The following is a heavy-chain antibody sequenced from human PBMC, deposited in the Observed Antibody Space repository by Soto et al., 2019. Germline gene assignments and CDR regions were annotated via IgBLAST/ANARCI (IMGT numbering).Heavy chain of an antibody. CDR2: IYYSGST. D-gene: IGHD1-26*01. J-gene: IGHJ3*02. CDR3: ARDRGGYSGSYSDAFDI. Sequence: PXGTLALTFTVSGGSISSYYGSWIRQPPGKGLEWIGYIYYSGSTNYNPSLNSRVTISVDTSKNQFSLKLSSVTAADTAVYYCARDRGGYSGSYSDAFDIWGQGTMVTVSS. CDR1: GGSISSYY. V-gene: IGHV4-59*13.